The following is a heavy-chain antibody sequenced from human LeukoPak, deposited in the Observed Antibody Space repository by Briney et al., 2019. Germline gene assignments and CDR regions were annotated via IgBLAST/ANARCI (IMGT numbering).Heavy chain of an antibody. V-gene: IGHV3-15*01. CDR1: GLTFNNAW. CDR3: TTASLMVGANSADY. D-gene: IGHD1-26*01. CDR2: IKSKTDGGTT. Sequence: GGPLRLSCAASGLTFNNAWMSWVRQAPGKGLEWVGRIKSKTDGGTTDYAAPVKGRFTLSRDDSKTTLYLQMNSLKSEDTAVYYCTTASLMVGANSADYWGQGTLVTVSS. J-gene: IGHJ4*02.